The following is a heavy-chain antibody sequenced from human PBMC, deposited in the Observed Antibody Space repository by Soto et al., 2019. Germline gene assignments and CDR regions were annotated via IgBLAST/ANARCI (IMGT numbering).Heavy chain of an antibody. Sequence: QVQLVQSGAEVKKPGSSVKVSCKASGGTFSSYTISWVRQAPGHGLEWMGRIIPLLGIANYAQKFQGRVTLTADKSTSTAYMELSSLRSEDTDVYYCASVGWHGVVAATNEFFQHCGQVNLVTVSS. CDR1: GGTFSSYT. J-gene: IGHJ1*01. CDR2: IIPLLGIA. D-gene: IGHD2-15*01. CDR3: ASVGWHGVVAATNEFFQH. V-gene: IGHV1-69*02.